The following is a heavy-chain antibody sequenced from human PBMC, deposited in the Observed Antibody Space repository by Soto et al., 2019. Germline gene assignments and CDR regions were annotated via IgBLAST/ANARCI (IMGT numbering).Heavy chain of an antibody. CDR2: IYHSGST. J-gene: IGHJ6*02. CDR3: ARSPYYGMDV. V-gene: IGHV4-30-2*01. Sequence: LSLTCAVSGGSISSGGYSWSWIRQPPGKGLEWIGYIYHSGSTYYNPSLKSRVTISVDRSKNQFSLKLSSVTAADTAVYYCARSPYYGMDVWGQGTTVTVSS. CDR1: GGSISSGGYS.